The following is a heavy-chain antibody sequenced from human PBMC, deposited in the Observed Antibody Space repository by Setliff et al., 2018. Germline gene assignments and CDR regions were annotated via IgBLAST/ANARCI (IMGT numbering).Heavy chain of an antibody. CDR1: GVSIGDTYYY. Sequence: SETLSLTCTVSGVSIGDTYYYWAWIRQPPGKGLEWVGSVSFSGSAYFSPSLKSRVAISLDTSTNVFSLKLSSLIAADTAVYYCRFWSGYYKNDYWGQGTLVTVA. D-gene: IGHD3-3*01. J-gene: IGHJ4*01. CDR3: RFWSGYYKNDY. CDR2: VSFSGSA. V-gene: IGHV4-39*02.